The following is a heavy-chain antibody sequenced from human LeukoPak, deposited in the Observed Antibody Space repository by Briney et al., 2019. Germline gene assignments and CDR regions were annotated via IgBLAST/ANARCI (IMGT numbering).Heavy chain of an antibody. Sequence: GGSLRLSCAASGFTFDDYAMHWVRQAPGKGLEWVPGISWNGGGIGYADSVKGRFTISRDNAKNSLYLQMNSLRAEDTALYYCAKTSSSIVGATTGAFDIWGEGTMVTVSS. CDR1: GFTFDDYA. J-gene: IGHJ3*02. CDR3: AKTSSSIVGATTGAFDI. D-gene: IGHD1-26*01. CDR2: ISWNGGGI. V-gene: IGHV3-9*01.